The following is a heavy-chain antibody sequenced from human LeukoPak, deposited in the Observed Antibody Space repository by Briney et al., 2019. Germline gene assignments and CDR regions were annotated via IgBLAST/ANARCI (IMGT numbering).Heavy chain of an antibody. Sequence: GGSLRLSCAASGFTFSSYAMHWVRQAPGKGLEWVAVISYDGSNKYYADSVKGRFTISRDNSKNTLYLQMNSLRAEDTAVYYCARDSSSWYFYYYMDVWGNGTTVTVSS. CDR2: ISYDGSNK. CDR1: GFTFSSYA. J-gene: IGHJ6*03. V-gene: IGHV3-30*01. CDR3: ARDSSSWYFYYYMDV. D-gene: IGHD6-13*01.